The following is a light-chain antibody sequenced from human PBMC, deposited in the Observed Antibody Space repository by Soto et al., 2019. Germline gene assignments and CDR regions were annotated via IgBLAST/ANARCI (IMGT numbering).Light chain of an antibody. CDR3: QQRSDWPPLT. V-gene: IGKV3-11*01. J-gene: IGKJ4*01. CDR1: QSISNY. Sequence: EIVLTQSPATLSLSPGERATLSCRASQSISNYLAWYQQKPGQVPRLLIYDASNRATGIPARFRGSGSGTDFTLTISSLEPEDFAVYYCQQRSDWPPLTFGGGTKVEIK. CDR2: DAS.